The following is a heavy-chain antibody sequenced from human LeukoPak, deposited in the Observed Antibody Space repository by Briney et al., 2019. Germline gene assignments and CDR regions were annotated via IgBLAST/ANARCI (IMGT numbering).Heavy chain of an antibody. V-gene: IGHV3-30*02. CDR2: IRYDGSNK. CDR3: AKVFGSGYYFLGVQEWSFDY. Sequence: PGGSLRLSCAASGFTFSSYGMHWVRQAPGKGLEWVAFIRYDGSNKYYADSVKGRFTISRDNSKNTLYLQMNSLRAEDTAVYYCAKVFGSGYYFLGVQEWSFDYWGQGTLVAVSS. D-gene: IGHD3-22*01. CDR1: GFTFSSYG. J-gene: IGHJ4*02.